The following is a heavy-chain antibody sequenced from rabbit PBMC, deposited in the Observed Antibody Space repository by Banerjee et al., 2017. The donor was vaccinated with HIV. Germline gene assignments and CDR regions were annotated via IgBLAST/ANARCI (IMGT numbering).Heavy chain of an antibody. D-gene: IGHD4-1*01. J-gene: IGHJ4*01. CDR3: ARDLAGVIGWNFNL. CDR2: IYSSNGDK. CDR1: GSDISSNA. Sequence: QSLEESGGDLVKPEGSLTLTCKASGSDISSNAMCWVRQAPGKGLELIACIYSSNGDKWYASWATGRFTISKASWTTVTLQMTSLTAADTASYFCARDLAGVIGWNFNLWGPGTLVTVS. V-gene: IGHV1S40*01.